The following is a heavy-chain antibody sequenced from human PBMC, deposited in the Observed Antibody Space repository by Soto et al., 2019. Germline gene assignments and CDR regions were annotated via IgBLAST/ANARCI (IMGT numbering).Heavy chain of an antibody. CDR3: ARGPKIMTTVTRFDY. J-gene: IGHJ4*02. D-gene: IGHD4-17*01. Sequence: PSETLSLTCTVSGGSVSSGSYYWSWIRQPPGKGLEWIGYIYYSGSTNYNPSLKSRVTISVDTSKNQFSLKLSSVTAADTAVYYCARGPKIMTTVTRFDYWGQGTLVTVSS. CDR1: GGSVSSGSYY. V-gene: IGHV4-61*01. CDR2: IYYSGST.